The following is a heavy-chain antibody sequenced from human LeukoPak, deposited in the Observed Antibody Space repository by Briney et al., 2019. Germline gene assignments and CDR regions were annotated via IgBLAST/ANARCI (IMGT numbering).Heavy chain of an antibody. CDR1: GYTFTGYY. CDR3: ARASGYYGSGSHYYYMDV. CDR2: INPNSGGT. V-gene: IGHV1-2*02. J-gene: IGHJ6*03. D-gene: IGHD3-10*01. Sequence: ASVKVSCKASGYTFTGYYMHWVRQAPGQGLEWMGWINPNSGGTNYAQKFQGRVTMTRDTSISTAYMELSRLRSDDTAVYYCARASGYYGSGSHYYYMDVWGKGTTVTISS.